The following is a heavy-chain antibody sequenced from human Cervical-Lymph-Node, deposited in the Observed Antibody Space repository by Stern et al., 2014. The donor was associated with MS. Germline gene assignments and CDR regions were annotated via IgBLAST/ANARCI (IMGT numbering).Heavy chain of an antibody. CDR3: ARPAAARYFDY. Sequence: VQLVESGGGVVQPGRSLRLSCAASGFTFGRHSLHWVRQAPGKGLEWVAVISYDGSSQHYADYVKGRFTISRDNSNNTLYLQMNSLRVEDTAMYYCARPAAARYFDYWGQGSQVTVSS. CDR2: ISYDGSSQ. V-gene: IGHV3-30-3*01. D-gene: IGHD6-25*01. CDR1: GFTFGRHS. J-gene: IGHJ4*02.